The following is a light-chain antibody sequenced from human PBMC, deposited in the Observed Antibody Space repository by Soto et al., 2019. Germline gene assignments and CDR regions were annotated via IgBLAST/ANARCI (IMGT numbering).Light chain of an antibody. CDR1: QSVSSN. J-gene: IGKJ1*01. CDR2: GAS. Sequence: ETKVTQSPATLSGYTGERATLSCRACQSVSSNLAWYQQKPGQAPRLLIYGASTRATGVPARFSGSGSGTEFTLTISSLQSEDFAVYYCQQYNNWPWTFGQGTKVDI. CDR3: QQYNNWPWT. V-gene: IGKV3-15*01.